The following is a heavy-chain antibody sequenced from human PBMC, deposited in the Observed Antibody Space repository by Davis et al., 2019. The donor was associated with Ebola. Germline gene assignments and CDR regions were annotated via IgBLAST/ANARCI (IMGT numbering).Heavy chain of an antibody. CDR1: GYTFTSYG. J-gene: IGHJ6*02. V-gene: IGHV1-18*01. D-gene: IGHD2-8*02. CDR2: ISAYNGNT. Sequence: ASVKVSCKASGYTFTSYGISWVRQAPGQGLEWMGWISAYNGNTNYAQKLQGRVTMTTDTSTSTAYMELRSLRSDDTAVYYCAREGLYWQYYYGMDVWGQGTTVTVSS. CDR3: AREGLYWQYYYGMDV.